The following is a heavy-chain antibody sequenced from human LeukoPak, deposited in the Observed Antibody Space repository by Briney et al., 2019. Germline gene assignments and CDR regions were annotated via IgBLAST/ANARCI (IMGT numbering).Heavy chain of an antibody. D-gene: IGHD3-10*01. CDR1: GFTFSSYG. Sequence: GGSLRLSCAASGFTFSSYGMHWVRQAPGKGLEWVAVISYDGSNKYYADSVKGRFTISRDNSKNTLYLQMNSLRAEDTAVYYCAKGGFMGDYFDYWGQGTLATVSS. CDR3: AKGGFMGDYFDY. J-gene: IGHJ4*02. CDR2: ISYDGSNK. V-gene: IGHV3-30*18.